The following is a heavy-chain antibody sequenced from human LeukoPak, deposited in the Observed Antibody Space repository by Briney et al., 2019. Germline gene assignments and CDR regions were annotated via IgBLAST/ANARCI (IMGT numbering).Heavy chain of an antibody. CDR1: GSSISSYY. CDR3: ARERAFGGVIGN. J-gene: IGHJ4*02. V-gene: IGHV4-59*01. Sequence: SETLSLTCTVSGSSISSYYWSWIRQPPGKGLEWIGYIYYSGSTNYNPSLKSRVTISVDTSKNQFSLKLSSVTAADTAVYYCARERAFGGVIGNWGQGTLVTVSS. CDR2: IYYSGST. D-gene: IGHD3-16*02.